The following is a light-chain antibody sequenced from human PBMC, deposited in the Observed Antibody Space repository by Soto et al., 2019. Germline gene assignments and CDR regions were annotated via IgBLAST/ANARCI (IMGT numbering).Light chain of an antibody. CDR2: EVS. J-gene: IGLJ1*01. V-gene: IGLV2-14*01. CDR3: SSYTTSSTQV. CDR1: SSDIGGYKH. Sequence: VLTQPASVSGSPGQSITISCTGTSSDIGGYKHVSWYQQHPGKAPKLMIYEVSNRPSGVSNRFSGSKSGNTASLTISGLQAEDEADYYCSSYTTSSTQVFGTGTKVTVL.